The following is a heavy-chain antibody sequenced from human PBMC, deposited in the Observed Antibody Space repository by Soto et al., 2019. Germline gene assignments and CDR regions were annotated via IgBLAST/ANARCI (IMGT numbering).Heavy chain of an antibody. D-gene: IGHD3-9*01. CDR2: INHSGSN. CDR3: ARGRSNDWPVAFDI. Sequence: SETLSLTCVVSGGSFSTYYYNWIRQSPGKGLEWIGEINHSGSNNYSPSLKSRVTMSLDTSKNQFSLKLTSVTAADTAVYYCARGRSNDWPVAFDIWGQGTMVTVSS. V-gene: IGHV4-34*01. CDR1: GGSFSTYY. J-gene: IGHJ3*02.